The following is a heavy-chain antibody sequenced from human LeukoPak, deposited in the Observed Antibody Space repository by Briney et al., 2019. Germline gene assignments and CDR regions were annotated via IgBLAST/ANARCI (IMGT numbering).Heavy chain of an antibody. J-gene: IGHJ5*02. CDR1: GFTVSSNY. D-gene: IGHD3-10*01. V-gene: IGHV3-53*01. Sequence: GSLRLSCAASGFTVSSNYMSWVRQAPGKGLEWVSVIYSGGSTYYADSVKGRFTISRDNSKNTLYLQMNSLRAEDTAVYYCARDRYGSGSYLFDPWGQGTLVTVSS. CDR3: ARDRYGSGSYLFDP. CDR2: IYSGGST.